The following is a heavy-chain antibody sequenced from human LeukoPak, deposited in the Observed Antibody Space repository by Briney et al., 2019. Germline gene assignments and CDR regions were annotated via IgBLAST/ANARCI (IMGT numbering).Heavy chain of an antibody. CDR1: GFTFSSYA. V-gene: IGHV3-23*01. CDR2: ISGSGNST. CDR3: AKRRGSSWYQDIEY. D-gene: IGHD6-13*01. Sequence: GGSLRLSCAASGFTFSSYAMSWVRQAPGKGLEWVSAISGSGNSTYYADSVKGRFTISRDNSKNTLYLQMNNLRAEDTAVYYCAKRRGSSWYQDIEYWGQGTLVTVSS. J-gene: IGHJ4*02.